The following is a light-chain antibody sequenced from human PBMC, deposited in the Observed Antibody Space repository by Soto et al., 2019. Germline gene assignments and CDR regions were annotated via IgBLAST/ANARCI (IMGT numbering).Light chain of an antibody. V-gene: IGKV3-15*01. CDR3: QQYNNWPLWT. Sequence: EIVMTQSPATLSVSPGERATLSCRASQSVSSNLAWYQQKPGQAPRLLIYGASTRATGIPARFSGSGSGTEFTLTISSLRSEDFAVYYCQQYNNWPLWTFGQGTKV. J-gene: IGKJ1*01. CDR2: GAS. CDR1: QSVSSN.